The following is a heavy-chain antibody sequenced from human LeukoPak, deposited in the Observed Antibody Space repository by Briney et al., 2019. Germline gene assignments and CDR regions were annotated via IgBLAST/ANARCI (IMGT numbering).Heavy chain of an antibody. J-gene: IGHJ3*02. CDR3: AKIYDFWSGYYPADAFDI. CDR1: GFTFSSYA. CDR2: ISGSGGST. V-gene: IGHV3-23*01. Sequence: PGGSLRLSCAASGFTFSSYAMSWVRQAPGKGLEWVSAISGSGGSTYYADSVKGRFTISRDNSKNTLYLQMNSLRAEDTAVYYCAKIYDFWSGYYPADAFDIWGQGTMVTVSS. D-gene: IGHD3-3*01.